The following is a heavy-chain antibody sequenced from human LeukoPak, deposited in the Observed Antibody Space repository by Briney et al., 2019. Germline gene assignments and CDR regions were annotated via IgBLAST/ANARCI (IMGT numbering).Heavy chain of an antibody. D-gene: IGHD3-10*02. Sequence: GGSLRLSCAASGFTFSSYAMHWVRQAPGKGLEWVAVISYDGGNKYYADSVKGRFTISRDNSKNSLYLQMNSLRAEDTAVYYCAELGITMIGGVWGKGTTVTISS. CDR1: GFTFSSYA. CDR2: ISYDGGNK. CDR3: AELGITMIGGV. J-gene: IGHJ6*04. V-gene: IGHV3-30*04.